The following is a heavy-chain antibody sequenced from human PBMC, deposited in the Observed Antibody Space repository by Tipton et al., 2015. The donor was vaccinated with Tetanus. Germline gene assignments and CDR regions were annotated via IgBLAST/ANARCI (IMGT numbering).Heavy chain of an antibody. D-gene: IGHD6-13*01. CDR1: GFTFSNSG. Sequence: QVQLVQSGGGVVQPGRSLRLSCAASGFTFSNSGMHWVRQAPGKGLEWVAIISYDGNYQSYAESVKGRFTISRDNSKSTLFLQMNSLRAEDTAVYYCIYTIRWSAFDYWGQGALVSVSS. V-gene: IGHV3-30*03. CDR3: IYTIRWSAFDY. CDR2: ISYDGNYQ. J-gene: IGHJ4*02.